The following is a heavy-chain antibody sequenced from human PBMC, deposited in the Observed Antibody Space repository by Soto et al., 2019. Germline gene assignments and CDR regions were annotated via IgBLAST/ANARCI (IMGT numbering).Heavy chain of an antibody. V-gene: IGHV4-39*01. D-gene: IGHD5-12*01. CDR1: GASISSNSHY. CDR2: VFHSGST. CDR3: ARPFTGNYYIDS. Sequence: SETLSLTCTVSGASISSNSHYWGLIRQPPGKGLEWIGSVFHSGSTKYSASLKSRVTISVDTSKDQFSLSLSSVTLADTAVHSCARPFTGNYYIDSWGHGTLVTVSS. J-gene: IGHJ5*01.